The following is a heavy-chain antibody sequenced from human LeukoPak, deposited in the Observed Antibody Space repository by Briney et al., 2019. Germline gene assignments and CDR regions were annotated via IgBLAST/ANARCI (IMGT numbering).Heavy chain of an antibody. CDR2: IHHSGST. V-gene: IGHV4-34*01. CDR1: GGSFSGYY. J-gene: IGHJ4*02. D-gene: IGHD3-3*01. CDR3: ARYPKTITIFGVVIGGIDY. Sequence: PSETLSLTCALYGGSFSGYYWSWIRQPPGKGLEWIGEIHHSGSTNYNPSLKSRVTISVDKSKNQFSLKLSSVTAADTAVYYCARYPKTITIFGVVIGGIDYWGQGTLVTVSS.